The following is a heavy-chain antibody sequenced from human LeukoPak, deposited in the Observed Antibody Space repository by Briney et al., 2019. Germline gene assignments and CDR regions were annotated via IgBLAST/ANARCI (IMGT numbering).Heavy chain of an antibody. J-gene: IGHJ4*02. D-gene: IGHD3-3*01. CDR1: GGSISSSSYY. CDR2: IYYSGST. Sequence: SETLSLTCTVSGGSISSSSYYWGWIRQPPGKGLEWIGSIYYSGSTYYNPSLKSRVTISVDTSKNQFSLKLSSVTAADTAVYYCARAVRFLEARGAPETTFDYWGQGTLVTVSS. CDR3: ARAVRFLEARGAPETTFDY. V-gene: IGHV4-39*01.